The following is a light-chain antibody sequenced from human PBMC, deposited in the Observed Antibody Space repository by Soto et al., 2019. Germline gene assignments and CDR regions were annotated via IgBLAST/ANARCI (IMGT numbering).Light chain of an antibody. CDR1: ERIGSN. J-gene: IGKJ1*01. CDR2: TAS. CDR3: QQTFVIPPT. V-gene: IGKV1-39*01. Sequence: DIQLTQSPSSLSASVGDTVSITCRATERIGSNLCWYQQKPGKARALLIYTASTLQTGVPSRFSGSGYATDFNLTISGLQPEDVATYVCQQTFVIPPTFGQGTKVDVK.